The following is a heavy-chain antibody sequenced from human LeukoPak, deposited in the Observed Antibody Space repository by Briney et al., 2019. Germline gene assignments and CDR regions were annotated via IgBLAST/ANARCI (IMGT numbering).Heavy chain of an antibody. J-gene: IGHJ4*02. Sequence: PSETLSLTCTVSGGSISSYYWSWIRQPPGKGLEWIGYIYYSGSTFYNPSLKSRVVISVDTSKNQFSLRLNSVTAADTAVYYCARGDMYSSSWSNWGQGTLVTVSS. V-gene: IGHV4-59*08. CDR2: IYYSGST. CDR1: GGSISSYY. D-gene: IGHD6-13*01. CDR3: ARGDMYSSSWSN.